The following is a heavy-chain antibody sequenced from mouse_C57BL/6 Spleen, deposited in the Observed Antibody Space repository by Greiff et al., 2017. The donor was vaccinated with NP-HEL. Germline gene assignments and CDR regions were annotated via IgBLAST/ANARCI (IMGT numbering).Heavy chain of an antibody. Sequence: VQLQQSGPELVKPGASVKISCKASGYAFSSSWMNWVKQRPGKGLEWIGRIYPGDGDTNYNGKFKGKATLTADKSSSTAYMQLSSLTSEDSAVYFCARSKLRGYFDVWGTGTTVTVSS. CDR1: GYAFSSSW. D-gene: IGHD1-1*01. V-gene: IGHV1-82*01. J-gene: IGHJ1*03. CDR3: ARSKLRGYFDV. CDR2: IYPGDGDT.